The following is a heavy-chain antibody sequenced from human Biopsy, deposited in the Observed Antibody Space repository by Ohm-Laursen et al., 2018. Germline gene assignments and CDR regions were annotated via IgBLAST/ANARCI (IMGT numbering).Heavy chain of an antibody. D-gene: IGHD4-17*01. CDR1: GGTVSRYA. CDR2: IIPVFGLA. V-gene: IGHV1-69*17. Sequence: SSVKVSCKASGGTVSRYAISWVRQAPGQGLEWMGGIIPVFGLATYAQRLQGRVSITADTSTNTACMELSSLRSDDTAVYFCARGLPTEYGDYFSLDYWGQGTLVIVSS. J-gene: IGHJ4*02. CDR3: ARGLPTEYGDYFSLDY.